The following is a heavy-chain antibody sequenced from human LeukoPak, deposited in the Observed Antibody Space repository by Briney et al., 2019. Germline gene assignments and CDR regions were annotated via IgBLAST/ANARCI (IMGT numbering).Heavy chain of an antibody. CDR2: TYYRSKWYN. CDR1: GDSVSNNSAA. V-gene: IGHV6-1*01. CDR3: ARGRSWGESGFDY. J-gene: IGHJ4*02. Sequence: SQTLSLTRAISGDSVSNNSAAWNWIRQSPSRGLEWLGRTYYRSKWYNDSAVSVTSRITISPDTSKNQFSLQLKSVTPDDTAVYYCARGRSWGESGFDYWGQGTLVTVSS. D-gene: IGHD6-13*01.